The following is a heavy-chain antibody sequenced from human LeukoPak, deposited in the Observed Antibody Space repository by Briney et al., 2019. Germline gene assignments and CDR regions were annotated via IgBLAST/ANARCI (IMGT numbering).Heavy chain of an antibody. CDR2: IYYSGST. CDR1: GFTFSSYS. V-gene: IGHV4-39*07. J-gene: IGHJ4*02. Sequence: GSLRLSCAASGFTFSSYSMNWVRQAPGKGLEWIGSIYYSGSTYYNPSLKSRVTISVDTSKNQFSLKLSSVTAADTAVYYCARRSYFGYDIFPFDYWGQGTLVTVSS. D-gene: IGHD3-9*01. CDR3: ARRSYFGYDIFPFDY.